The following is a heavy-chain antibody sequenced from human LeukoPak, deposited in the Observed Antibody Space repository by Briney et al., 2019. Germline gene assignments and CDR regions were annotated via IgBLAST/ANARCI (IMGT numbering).Heavy chain of an antibody. CDR1: GDSVSSNTAT. V-gene: IGHV6-1*01. CDR2: TYYRSKWTY. Sequence: SQTLSLTCAISGDSVSSNTATWYWIRQSPWRGLEWLGRTYYRSKWTYEYAESVRSRITINVDTSKNQFSLHLNSVTPEDTAVYYCARDPSDDQGFDCWGQGTLVTVSS. D-gene: IGHD3-3*01. CDR3: ARDPSDDQGFDC. J-gene: IGHJ5*01.